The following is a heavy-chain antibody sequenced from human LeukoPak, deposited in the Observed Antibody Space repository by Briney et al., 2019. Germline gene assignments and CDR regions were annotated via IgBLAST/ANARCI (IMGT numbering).Heavy chain of an antibody. J-gene: IGHJ4*02. CDR2: ISSSSSYI. V-gene: IGHV3-21*01. D-gene: IGHD3-3*01. Sequence: PGGSLRLSCAASGFTFSSYSMNWVRQAPGKGLEWVSSISSSSSYIYYADSVKGRFTIPRDNAKNSLYLQMNSLRAEDTAVYYCARVGDDFWSGPYFDYWGQGTLVTVSS. CDR3: ARVGDDFWSGPYFDY. CDR1: GFTFSSYS.